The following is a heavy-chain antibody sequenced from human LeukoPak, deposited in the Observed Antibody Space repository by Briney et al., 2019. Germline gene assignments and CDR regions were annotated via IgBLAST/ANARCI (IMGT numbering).Heavy chain of an antibody. CDR2: IYYSGST. Sequence: PSETLSLTCTVSGGSISSSSYYWGWIRQPPGKGLEWIGSIYYSGSTYYNPSLKSRVTISVDTSKNQFSLKLSSVTAADTAVYYCASSGILVVPAAHSLFDYWGQGTLVTVSS. V-gene: IGHV4-39*07. J-gene: IGHJ4*02. CDR3: ASSGILVVPAAHSLFDY. CDR1: GGSISSSSYY. D-gene: IGHD2-2*01.